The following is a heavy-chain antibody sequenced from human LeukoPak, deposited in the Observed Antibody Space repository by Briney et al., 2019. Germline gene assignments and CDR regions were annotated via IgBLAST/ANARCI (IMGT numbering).Heavy chain of an antibody. CDR2: IKHDGSDK. J-gene: IGHJ4*02. CDR3: ARGGVRGVLLPVDY. D-gene: IGHD3-10*01. V-gene: IGHV3-7*01. CDR1: GFTFSNYW. Sequence: GRSLRLSCAASGFTFSNYWMSWVRQAPGKGLEWVANIKHDGSDKYYLDSVKGRFALSRDNAENSLYLQMNSLRAEDTAVYYCARGGVRGVLLPVDYWGQGTLVTVSS.